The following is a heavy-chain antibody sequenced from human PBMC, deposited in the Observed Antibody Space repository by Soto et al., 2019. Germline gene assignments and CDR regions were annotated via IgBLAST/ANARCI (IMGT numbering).Heavy chain of an antibody. CDR1: GYSISTGYY. D-gene: IGHD3-22*01. CDR3: ARVAYFDTTGYYYYFDY. CDR2: IYRSGST. V-gene: IGHV4-38-2*01. Sequence: ESLSLTCAVSGYSISTGYYWCWIRQPPGKGLEWIGSIYRSGSTYYNPSLKSRVTISMDMSKNQFSLKLTSVTAADTAVYYCARVAYFDTTGYYYYFDYWGQGTPVTVYS. J-gene: IGHJ4*02.